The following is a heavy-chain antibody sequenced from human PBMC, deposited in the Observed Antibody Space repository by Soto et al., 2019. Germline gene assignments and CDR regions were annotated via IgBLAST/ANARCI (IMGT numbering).Heavy chain of an antibody. CDR1: GYTLTELS. CDR2: FDPAAIKT. Sequence: QVQMVQSGAEVKKPGASVKVSCKVSGYTLTELSIHCVRQPPGKGLELWEVFDPAAIKTCYAQKFQARVTMTEDRSTATAYMELSGLRSEDTAVYYCATLADYFGSGSFPSYFDYWGQGTLVTVSS. D-gene: IGHD3-10*01. CDR3: ATLADYFGSGSFPSYFDY. V-gene: IGHV1-24*01. J-gene: IGHJ4*02.